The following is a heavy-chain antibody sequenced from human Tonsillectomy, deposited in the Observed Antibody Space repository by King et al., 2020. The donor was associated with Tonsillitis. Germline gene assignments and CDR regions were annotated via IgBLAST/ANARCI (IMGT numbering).Heavy chain of an antibody. D-gene: IGHD6-13*01. Sequence: QLVQSGAEVKKPGESLKISCKGSGYSFTSYWIGWVRQMPGKGLEWMGIIYPADSDTRYSPSFQGQVTISVDKSTSTAYLQWSSLKASDTAMYYCARSYGYRSSLYPTDCDHWGQGTLVTVSS. CDR1: GYSFTSYW. CDR2: IYPADSDT. CDR3: ARSYGYRSSLYPTDCDH. V-gene: IGHV5-51*01. J-gene: IGHJ4*02.